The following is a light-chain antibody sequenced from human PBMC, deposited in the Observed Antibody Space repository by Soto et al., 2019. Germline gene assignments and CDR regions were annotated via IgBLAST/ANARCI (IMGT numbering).Light chain of an antibody. CDR2: LGS. CDR1: QALLHGNGSNY. CDR3: MQALQTPT. J-gene: IGKJ1*01. V-gene: IGKV2-28*01. Sequence: DLGMLKPPLPFPSTPGEPASFSCRPGQALLHGNGSNYLDWYLQKPGQFPQLLIYLGSNRASGVPDRFSGSGSGTDFTLKISRVEAEDVGVYYCMQALQTPTFGQGTKVEIK.